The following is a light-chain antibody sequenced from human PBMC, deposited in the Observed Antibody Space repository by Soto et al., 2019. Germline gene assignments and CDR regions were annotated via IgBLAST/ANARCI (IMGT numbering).Light chain of an antibody. J-gene: IGLJ1*01. CDR3: QSYDNSLSNYV. V-gene: IGLV1-40*01. CDR1: SSNVGAGYD. CDR2: GNY. Sequence: QFVLTQPPSVSGAPGQRVTISCTGSSSNVGAGYDVHWYQQLPGTAPKLLIYGNYNRPSGVPDRFSGSKSGTSASLAITGLQAEDEVDYYCQSYDNSLSNYVFGTGTKVTVL.